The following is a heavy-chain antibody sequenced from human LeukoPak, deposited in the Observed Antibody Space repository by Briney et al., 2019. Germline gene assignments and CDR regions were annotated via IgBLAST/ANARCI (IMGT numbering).Heavy chain of an antibody. CDR3: ARRPVAGTMGAFDI. D-gene: IGHD6-19*01. Sequence: SQTLSLTCAISGDSVSSNSAAWNWIRQSPSRGLEWLGRTYYRSKWYNDYAASVKSRITINPDTSKNQFSLQLNSVTPEDTAVYYCARRPVAGTMGAFDIWGQGTMVTVSS. J-gene: IGHJ3*02. V-gene: IGHV6-1*01. CDR2: TYYRSKWYN. CDR1: GDSVSSNSAA.